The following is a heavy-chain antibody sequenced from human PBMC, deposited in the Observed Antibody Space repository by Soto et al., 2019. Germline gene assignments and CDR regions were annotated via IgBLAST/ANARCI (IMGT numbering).Heavy chain of an antibody. Sequence: SGPTLVNPTLTLTLTCTFSGFSLSTSGVGVGWIRQPPGKALEWLALIYWDDDKRYSPSLKSRLTITKDTSKNQVVLTMTNMNTVDTATYYCAHATNYYGSGRGGDAFDIWGKGTMVTVSS. CDR1: GFSLSTSGVG. CDR2: IYWDDDK. D-gene: IGHD3-10*01. J-gene: IGHJ3*02. CDR3: AHATNYYGSGRGGDAFDI. V-gene: IGHV2-5*02.